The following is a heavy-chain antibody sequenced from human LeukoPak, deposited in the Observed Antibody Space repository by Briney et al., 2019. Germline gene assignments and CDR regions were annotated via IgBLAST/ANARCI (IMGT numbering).Heavy chain of an antibody. Sequence: GGSLRPSCAASGFTFSSYSMNWVRQAPGKGLEWVSSISSSSSYIYYADSVKGRFTISRDNAKNSLYLQMNSLRAEDTAVYYCASDSGSYYGVDDWGQGTLVTVSS. CDR1: GFTFSSYS. CDR2: ISSSSSYI. CDR3: ASDSGSYYGVDD. J-gene: IGHJ4*02. V-gene: IGHV3-21*01. D-gene: IGHD1-26*01.